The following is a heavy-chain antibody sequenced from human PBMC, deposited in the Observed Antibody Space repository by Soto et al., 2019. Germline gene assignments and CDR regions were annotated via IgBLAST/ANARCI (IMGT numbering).Heavy chain of an antibody. CDR1: GFTFRWFG. CDR3: AKGEVRGIIPSYFDY. D-gene: IGHD3-10*01. V-gene: IGHV3-30*18. Sequence: PGGSLRLSCAGSGFTFRWFGMNWVRQAPGKGLEWVARISNDGSNEYYVESVKGRFTISRDNSKNTLYLQMDSLRAEDTAVYYCAKGEVRGIIPSYFDYWGLGTLVTVSS. CDR2: ISNDGSNE. J-gene: IGHJ4*02.